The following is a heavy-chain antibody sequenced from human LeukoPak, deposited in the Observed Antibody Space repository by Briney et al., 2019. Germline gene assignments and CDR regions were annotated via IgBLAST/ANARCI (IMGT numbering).Heavy chain of an antibody. D-gene: IGHD6-6*01. CDR3: ARVQSEYSSSLDAFDI. Sequence: PGGSLRLSCAASGFTFSSYSMNWVRQAPGKGLEWVSSISSSSSYIYYADSVKGRFTISRDNAKNSLYLQMNSLRAEDTAVYYCARVQSEYSSSLDAFDIWGQGTMVTVSS. J-gene: IGHJ3*02. V-gene: IGHV3-21*01. CDR2: ISSSSSYI. CDR1: GFTFSSYS.